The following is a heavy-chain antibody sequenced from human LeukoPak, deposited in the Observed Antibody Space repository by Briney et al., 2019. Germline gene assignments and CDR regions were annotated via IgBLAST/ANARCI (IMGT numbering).Heavy chain of an antibody. D-gene: IGHD1-26*01. Sequence: GGSLRLSCAASGFTFSSYAMSWVRQAPGKGLEWVSAISGSGGSTYYADSVKGRFTISRDNSKNTLYLQMNSLRAEDTAVYYCASLRYSGSYGACGWQAIREYYFDYWGQGTLVTVSS. CDR2: ISGSGGST. J-gene: IGHJ4*02. CDR3: ASLRYSGSYGACGWQAIREYYFDY. V-gene: IGHV3-23*01. CDR1: GFTFSSYA.